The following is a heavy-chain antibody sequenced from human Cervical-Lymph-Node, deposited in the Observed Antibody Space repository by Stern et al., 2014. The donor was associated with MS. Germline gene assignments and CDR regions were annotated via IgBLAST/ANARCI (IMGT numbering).Heavy chain of an antibody. CDR1: GGTFSDYA. V-gene: IGHV1-69*01. J-gene: IGHJ5*01. Sequence: QVQLVQSGAEVTKPGASVKVSCKASGGTFSDYAISWVRQAPGQGLEWMGGIIPIFGSTDYAQNFQGRVTITADASKTKAYMDLSSLISEDTAVYYCARGAYCGGDCYWGWFDSWGQGTLVTVSS. D-gene: IGHD2-21*02. CDR2: IIPIFGST. CDR3: ARGAYCGGDCYWGWFDS.